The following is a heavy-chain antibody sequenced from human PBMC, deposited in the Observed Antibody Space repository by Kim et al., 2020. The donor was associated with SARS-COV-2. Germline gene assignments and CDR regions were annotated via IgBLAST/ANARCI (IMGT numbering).Heavy chain of an antibody. CDR3: ARDHAYCGGDCFEDAFDI. D-gene: IGHD2-21*01. V-gene: IGHV6-1*01. J-gene: IGHJ3*02. Sequence: KSRITINPDTSKNQFSLQLNSVTPEDTAVYYCARDHAYCGGDCFEDAFDIWGQGTMVTVSS.